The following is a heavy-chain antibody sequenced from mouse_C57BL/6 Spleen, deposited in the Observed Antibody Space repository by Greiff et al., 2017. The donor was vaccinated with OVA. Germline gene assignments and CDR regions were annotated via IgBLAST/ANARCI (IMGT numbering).Heavy chain of an antibody. CDR3: TPSYDGYYWFAY. D-gene: IGHD2-3*01. Sequence: VQLKESGAELVRPGASVKLSCTASGFNIKDDYMHWVKQRPEQGLEWIGWIDPENGDTEYASKFQGKATITADTSSNTAYLQLSSLTSEDTAVYCGTPSYDGYYWFAYWGQGTLVTVSA. J-gene: IGHJ3*01. CDR2: IDPENGDT. CDR1: GFNIKDDY. V-gene: IGHV14-4*01.